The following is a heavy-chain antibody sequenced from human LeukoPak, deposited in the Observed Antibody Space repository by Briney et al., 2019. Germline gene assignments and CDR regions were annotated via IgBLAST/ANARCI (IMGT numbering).Heavy chain of an antibody. V-gene: IGHV1-2*02. D-gene: IGHD6-6*01. J-gene: IGHJ4*02. CDR3: ARAYFVLQRSIAARPGLGY. CDR2: INPNSGGT. Sequence: ASVKVSCKASGYTFTGYYMHWVRQAPGQGLEWMGWINPNSGGTNYAQKFQGRVTMTRDTSISTAYMELSRLRSDDTAVYYCARAYFVLQRSIAARPGLGYWGQGPLVTVSS. CDR1: GYTFTGYY.